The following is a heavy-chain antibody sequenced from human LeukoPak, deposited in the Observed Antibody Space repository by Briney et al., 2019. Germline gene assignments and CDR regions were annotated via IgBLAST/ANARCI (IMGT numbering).Heavy chain of an antibody. CDR1: GYTFTSYY. J-gene: IGHJ5*02. D-gene: IGHD3-3*01. Sequence: ASVKVSCKASGYTFTSYYMHWVRQAPGQGLEWMGIINPSGGSTSYAQKFQGRVTMTRDTSTSTVYMELSSLRSEDTAVYYCATGRRDFWSGFPFRTITVWFDPWGQGTLVTVSS. V-gene: IGHV1-46*01. CDR2: INPSGGST. CDR3: ATGRRDFWSGFPFRTITVWFDP.